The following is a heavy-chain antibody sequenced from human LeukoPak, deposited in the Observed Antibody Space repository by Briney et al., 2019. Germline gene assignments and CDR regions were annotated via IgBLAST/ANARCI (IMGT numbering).Heavy chain of an antibody. CDR2: ISGTGANT. CDR1: GFTFSSYA. J-gene: IGHJ6*03. V-gene: IGHV3-23*01. D-gene: IGHD1-1*01. CDR3: AKNIRQLGNYYYYMDV. Sequence: GGSLRLSCAASGFTFSSYAMSWVRQAPGKGPEWVSAISGTGANTFYADSVKGRFIISRDNSKNALYLQMNSLRAEDTAIYYCAKNIRQLGNYYYYMDVWGKGTTVTVSS.